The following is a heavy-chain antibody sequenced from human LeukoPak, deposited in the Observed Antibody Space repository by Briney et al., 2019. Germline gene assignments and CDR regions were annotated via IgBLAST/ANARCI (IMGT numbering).Heavy chain of an antibody. CDR2: INPDSGGT. V-gene: IGHV1-2*04. CDR1: GYTFTGYY. J-gene: IGHJ5*02. CDR3: ARGSFNPNWFDP. Sequence: ASVKVSCKASGYTFTGYYLHWVRQAPGQGLEWMGWINPDSGGTNYAQKFQDWVTMTRDTSISTAYMELSRLKSDDTAVYYCARGSFNPNWFDPWGQGTLVTVSS.